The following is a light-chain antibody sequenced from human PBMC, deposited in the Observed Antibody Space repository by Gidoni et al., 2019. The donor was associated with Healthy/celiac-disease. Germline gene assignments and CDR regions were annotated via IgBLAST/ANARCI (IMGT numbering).Light chain of an antibody. CDR2: GAS. CDR1: KSVSSSY. V-gene: IGKV3-20*01. J-gene: IGKJ4*01. Sequence: EIVLTQSPGTLSLSPGERATLSCRASKSVSSSYLAWYHQKPGQAPRLLIYGASSRATGIPDRFSGSGSGTDFTLTISRLEPEDFAVYYCQQYGSSPPLTFGGGTKVEIK. CDR3: QQYGSSPPLT.